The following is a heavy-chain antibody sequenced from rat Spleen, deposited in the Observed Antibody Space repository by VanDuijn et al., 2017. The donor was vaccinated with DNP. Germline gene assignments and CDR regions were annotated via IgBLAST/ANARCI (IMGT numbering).Heavy chain of an antibody. J-gene: IGHJ2*01. CDR2: ISTGGGGT. Sequence: EVQLVESGGGLVQPGRSLKLSCAASGFTFSNYYMAWVRQAPTKGLEWVAYISTGGGGTYYRDSVKGRFAISRDNAENTVYLQMNSLRSEDTATYYCARQDLFDYWGQGVMVTVSS. V-gene: IGHV5-25*01. CDR1: GFTFSNYY. CDR3: ARQDLFDY.